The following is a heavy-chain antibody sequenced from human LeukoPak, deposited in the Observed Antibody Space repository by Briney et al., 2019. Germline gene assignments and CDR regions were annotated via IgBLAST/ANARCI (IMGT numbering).Heavy chain of an antibody. CDR3: AKDPREYYYYGMDV. CDR2: ISWNSGSI. CDR1: GFTFDDYA. J-gene: IGHJ6*02. V-gene: IGHV3-9*01. D-gene: IGHD5-24*01. Sequence: GGSLRLSCAASGFTFDDYAMHWVRQAPGKGLEWVSGISWNSGSIGYADSVKGRFTISRDNAKNSLYLQMNSLRAEDTALYYCAKDPREYYYYGMDVWGQGTTVTVSS.